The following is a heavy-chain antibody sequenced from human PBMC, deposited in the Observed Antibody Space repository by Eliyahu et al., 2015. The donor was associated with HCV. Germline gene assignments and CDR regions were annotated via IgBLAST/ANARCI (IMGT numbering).Heavy chain of an antibody. J-gene: IGHJ4*02. V-gene: IGHV5-51*01. CDR1: GYNXXXXW. CDR2: VYPRESDV. Sequence: EVQLVQSAAQVKKAGESLRISCKTSGYNXXXXWINWVRQTPGKGLEXMGXVYPRESDVRYSPSFQGQVTISVDTSMNTAYLQWSTLRASDTAIYYCARSVYQGSYGQRAGFDYWGQGTLVTVSS. CDR3: ARSVYQGSYGQRAGFDY. D-gene: IGHD5/OR15-5a*01.